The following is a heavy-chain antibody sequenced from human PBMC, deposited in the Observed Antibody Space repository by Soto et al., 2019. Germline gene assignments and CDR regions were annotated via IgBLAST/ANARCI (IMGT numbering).Heavy chain of an antibody. Sequence: QITLKESGPTLVKPTQTLTLTCTFSGFSLSTNGVDLGWIRQPPGQALEWLALVYWDDDKRYSPSLKSRLTITQDTSKTQLCLTMPHMHPLHTATYYCPHFLVSTLDFYYWGQGTLVHFSS. D-gene: IGHD2-8*01. V-gene: IGHV2-5*02. CDR2: VYWDDDK. CDR1: GFSLSTNGVD. CDR3: PHFLVSTLDFYY. J-gene: IGHJ4*02.